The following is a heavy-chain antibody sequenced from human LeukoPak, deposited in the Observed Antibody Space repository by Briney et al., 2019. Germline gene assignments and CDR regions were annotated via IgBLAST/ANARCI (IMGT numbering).Heavy chain of an antibody. CDR1: GGSISSYY. CDR2: ISGTSTYI. CDR3: ARVPGDV. Sequence: ETLSLTCTASGGSISSYYWNWVRQAPGKGLEWVSSISGTSTYIYYGDSVKGRFTISRDNAKNSLYLQMNSLRAEDTGVYYCARVPGDVWGKGTTVTVSS. V-gene: IGHV3-21*01. J-gene: IGHJ6*04.